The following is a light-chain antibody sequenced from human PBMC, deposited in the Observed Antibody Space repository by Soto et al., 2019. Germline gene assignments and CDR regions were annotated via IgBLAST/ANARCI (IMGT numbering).Light chain of an antibody. Sequence: QAVVTQPASVSGSPGQSITISCTGTTNDVGLYNYVSWYQRHPGKAPKLMIYDVTNRPSGVSYRFSGSKSGNTASLTISGLQVEDEAEYYCSSYTITTSYVFGTGTKLTVL. J-gene: IGLJ1*01. CDR2: DVT. CDR1: TNDVGLYNY. V-gene: IGLV2-14*01. CDR3: SSYTITTSYV.